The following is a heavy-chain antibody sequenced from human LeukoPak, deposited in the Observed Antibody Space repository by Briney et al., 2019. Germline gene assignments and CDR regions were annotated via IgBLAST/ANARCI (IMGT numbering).Heavy chain of an antibody. J-gene: IGHJ6*03. D-gene: IGHD6-13*01. V-gene: IGHV3-48*03. CDR2: ISSSGSTI. CDR1: GFTFSSYE. CDR3: ARDPRRSSSWYYYYYYMDV. Sequence: PGGSLRLSCAASGFTFSSYEMNWVRQAPGKGLEWVSYISSSGSTIYYADSVKGRFTISRDNAKNSLYLQMNSLRAEDTAVYYCARDPRRSSSWYYYYYYMDVWGKGTTVTVSS.